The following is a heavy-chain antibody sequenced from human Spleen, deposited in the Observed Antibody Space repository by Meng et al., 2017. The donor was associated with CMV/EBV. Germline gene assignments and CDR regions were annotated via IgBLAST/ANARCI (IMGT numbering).Heavy chain of an antibody. D-gene: IGHD3-10*01. V-gene: IGHV3-48*04. CDR1: GFTFSSYS. CDR3: ARDWVYGSGSPDYFDY. Sequence: GSLKISCAASGFTFSSYSMNWVRQAPGKGLEWVSYISSSSSTIYYADSVKGRFTISRDNAKNSLYLQMNSLRAEDTAVYYCARDWVYGSGSPDYFDYWGQGTLVTVSS. J-gene: IGHJ4*02. CDR2: ISSSSSTI.